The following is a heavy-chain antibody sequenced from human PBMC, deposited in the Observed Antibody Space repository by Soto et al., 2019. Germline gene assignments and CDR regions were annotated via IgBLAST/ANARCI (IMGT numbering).Heavy chain of an antibody. D-gene: IGHD3-22*01. CDR1: GDSISTYY. Sequence: ASETLSLTCTVSGDSISTYYWTWIRQPPGKGLEWIGYIYNSATTKYNPSLKSRVTISVDTSKNQFSLKLSSVTTADTAMYYCARHPGGYYYDTSGWFDPWGQGTLVTVSS. J-gene: IGHJ5*02. CDR3: ARHPGGYYYDTSGWFDP. CDR2: IYNSATT. V-gene: IGHV4-59*01.